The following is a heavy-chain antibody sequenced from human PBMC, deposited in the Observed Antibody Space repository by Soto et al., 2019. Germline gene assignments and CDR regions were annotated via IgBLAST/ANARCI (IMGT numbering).Heavy chain of an antibody. CDR2: ISGSGGST. J-gene: IGHJ4*02. D-gene: IGHD6-19*01. V-gene: IGHV3-23*01. CDR3: AKGLPTPSRIAVAVDYFDY. CDR1: GFTFSSYA. Sequence: GGSLRLSCAASGFTFSSYAMSWVRQAPGKGLEWVSAISGSGGSTYYADSVKGRFTISRDSSKNTLYLQMNSLRAEDTAVYYCAKGLPTPSRIAVAVDYFDYWGQGTLVTVSS.